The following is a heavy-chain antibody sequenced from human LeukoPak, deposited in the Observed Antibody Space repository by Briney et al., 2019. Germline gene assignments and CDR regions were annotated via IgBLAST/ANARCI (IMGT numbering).Heavy chain of an antibody. CDR3: AREFAAAAGTWYMDV. V-gene: IGHV3-21*01. J-gene: IGHJ6*03. D-gene: IGHD6-13*01. CDR2: ISSSSSYI. Sequence: GGSLRLSCAASGFTFSSYSMNWVRQAPGKGLEWVSSISSSSSYIYYADSVKGRFTISRDNAKNSLYLQMNSLRAEDTAVYYCAREFAAAAGTWYMDVWGKGTTVTVSS. CDR1: GFTFSSYS.